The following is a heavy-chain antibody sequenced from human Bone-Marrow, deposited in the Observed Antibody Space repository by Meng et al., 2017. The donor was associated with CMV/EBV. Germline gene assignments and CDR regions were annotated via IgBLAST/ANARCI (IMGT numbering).Heavy chain of an antibody. J-gene: IGHJ6*03. CDR2: INPNSGGT. CDR3: ARALGGPSSEQLVKDYYYYYYMDV. D-gene: IGHD6-13*01. V-gene: IGHV1-2*02. CDR1: GYTFTGYY. Sequence: VQAGGEVKKPGASVKVACKASGYTFTGYYMHWVRQAPGQGLEWMGWINPNSGGTNYAQKFQGRVTMTRDTSISTAYMELSRLRSDDTAVYYCARALGGPSSEQLVKDYYYYYYMDVWGKGTTVTVSS.